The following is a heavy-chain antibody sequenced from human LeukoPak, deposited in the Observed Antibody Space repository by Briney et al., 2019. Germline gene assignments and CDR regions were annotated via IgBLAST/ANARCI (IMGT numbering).Heavy chain of an antibody. CDR3: ARSYNYGPLFDY. CDR1: GYTFTSYG. Sequence: GASVKVSCKASGYTFTSYGISWVRQAPGQGLEWMGWISTYNGNTHYAQKFQGRVTMTRDTSTSTVYMELSSLRSEDTAVYYCARSYNYGPLFDYWGQGTLVTVSS. D-gene: IGHD5-18*01. J-gene: IGHJ4*02. CDR2: ISTYNGNT. V-gene: IGHV1-18*01.